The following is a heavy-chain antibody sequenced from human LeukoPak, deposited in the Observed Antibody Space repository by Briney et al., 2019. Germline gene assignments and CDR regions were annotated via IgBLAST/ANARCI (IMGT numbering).Heavy chain of an antibody. D-gene: IGHD3-3*01. CDR1: GFTFTSYS. V-gene: IGHV3-48*01. CDR2: ISSSGSTI. Sequence: GGSLRLSCAASGFTFTSYSMNWVRQAPGKGLEWVSYISSSGSTIYYADSVKGRFTISRDNAKNSLYLQMNSLRAEDTAVYYCARNDFWSGYLIDYWGQGTLVTVSS. CDR3: ARNDFWSGYLIDY. J-gene: IGHJ4*02.